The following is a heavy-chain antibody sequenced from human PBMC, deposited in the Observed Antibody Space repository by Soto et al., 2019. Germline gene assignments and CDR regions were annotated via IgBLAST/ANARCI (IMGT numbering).Heavy chain of an antibody. V-gene: IGHV4-34*01. CDR3: ARVERGTATTVVDAFDI. D-gene: IGHD1-1*01. CDR2: MSHSGGT. Sequence: QVQLQQWGAGLLKPSETLSLTCAVYGGFVSSGTYYWSWIRQPPGKGLEWIGEMSHSGGTHFNPSLMSRVTKSVDTHKNQFLLKMSAVAAADTALYYCARVERGTATTVVDAFDIWGPGTMVTVSS. J-gene: IGHJ3*02. CDR1: GGFVSSGTYY.